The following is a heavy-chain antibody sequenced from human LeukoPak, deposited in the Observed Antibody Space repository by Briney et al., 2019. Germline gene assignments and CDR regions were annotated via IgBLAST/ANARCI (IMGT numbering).Heavy chain of an antibody. CDR3: ARAPGIVGATTLGELDY. V-gene: IGHV1-2*04. Sequence: ASVKVSCKASGYTFTGYYMRWVRQAPGQGLEWMGWINPNSGGTNYAQKFQGWVTMTRDTSISTAYMELSRLRSDDTAVYYCARAPGIVGATTLGELDYWGQGTLVTVSS. J-gene: IGHJ4*02. D-gene: IGHD1-26*01. CDR2: INPNSGGT. CDR1: GYTFTGYY.